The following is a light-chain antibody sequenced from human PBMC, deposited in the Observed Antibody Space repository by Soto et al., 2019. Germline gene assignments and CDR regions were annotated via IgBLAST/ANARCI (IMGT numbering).Light chain of an antibody. Sequence: IQMTQSPSSVSASVGDRVTITCQASQGVSSWLAWYQQKPGRAPKLLIYGASTLQSGVPSRFSGSGSGTDFSLTITTLQPEDSATYYCQQADTFPLTFGGGTKVDIK. J-gene: IGKJ4*01. CDR1: QGVSSW. CDR2: GAS. CDR3: QQADTFPLT. V-gene: IGKV1-12*01.